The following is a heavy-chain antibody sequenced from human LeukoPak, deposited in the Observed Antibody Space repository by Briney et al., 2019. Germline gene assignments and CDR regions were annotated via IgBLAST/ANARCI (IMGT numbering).Heavy chain of an antibody. Sequence: GGSLRLSCAASGFTFSDYYMSWIRQAPGKGLEWVSYISSSSSYTNYADSVKGRFTIYRDNAKNSLYLQMNSLRAEDTAVYYCARVYYYDSSGYYQPSGYFQHWGQGTLVTVSS. V-gene: IGHV3-11*06. J-gene: IGHJ1*01. CDR1: GFTFSDYY. D-gene: IGHD3-22*01. CDR2: ISSSSSYT. CDR3: ARVYYYDSSGYYQPSGYFQH.